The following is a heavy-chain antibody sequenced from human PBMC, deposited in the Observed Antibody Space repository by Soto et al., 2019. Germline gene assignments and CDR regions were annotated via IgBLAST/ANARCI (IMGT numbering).Heavy chain of an antibody. Sequence: GSGPTLVNPTQTLTLTCTFSGFSLSTSGMCVSWIRQPPGKALEWLARIDWDDDKYYSTSLKTRLTISKDTSKNQVVLTMTNMDPVDTATYYCARIRLPAAPPPYYYMDVWGKGTTVTVSS. J-gene: IGHJ6*03. CDR3: ARIRLPAAPPPYYYMDV. CDR2: IDWDDDK. D-gene: IGHD2-2*01. V-gene: IGHV2-70*11. CDR1: GFSLSTSGMC.